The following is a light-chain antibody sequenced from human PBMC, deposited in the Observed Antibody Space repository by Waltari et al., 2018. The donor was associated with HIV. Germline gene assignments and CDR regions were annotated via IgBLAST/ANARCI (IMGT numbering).Light chain of an antibody. CDR1: QSVANN. Sequence: EIVMTQSPATLSVSPGERAALSCRASQSVANNLAWYQQKPGQAPRLLIYGASTRATGIPARFSGSGSGTEFTLTISSLQSEDFAVYHCQQYNNWPNTFGQGTKLEIK. V-gene: IGKV3-15*01. CDR2: GAS. J-gene: IGKJ2*01. CDR3: QQYNNWPNT.